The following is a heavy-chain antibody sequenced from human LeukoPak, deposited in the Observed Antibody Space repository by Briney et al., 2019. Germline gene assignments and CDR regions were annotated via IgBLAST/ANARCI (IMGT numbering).Heavy chain of an antibody. CDR2: LFPSDSYT. CDR3: ARLERTLRGVPAAKDY. J-gene: IGHJ4*02. V-gene: IGHV5-10-1*01. Sequence: AESLMIFCKASGDSTTSYCSSCVGHMPGENLVWRGRLFPSDSYTDYSPSFQGHVTISADKSISTAYLQWSSLKASDTAMYYCARLERTLRGVPAAKDYWGQGTLVTVSS. CDR1: GDSTTSYC. D-gene: IGHD2-2*01.